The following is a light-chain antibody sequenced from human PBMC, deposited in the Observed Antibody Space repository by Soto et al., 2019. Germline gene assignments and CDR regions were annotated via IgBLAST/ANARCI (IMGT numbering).Light chain of an antibody. CDR3: QQHGQWPIT. CDR2: GIS. J-gene: IGKJ5*01. V-gene: IGKV3D-15*01. Sequence: EIVMTQSPATLSVSPGERAPPSCMASQSVNSNYVAWYQQNPGQAPRLLSDGISKRATDIPDRVSGRGAGTECTRTSSSLQPEDVATYYCQQHGQWPITFGQGTRLDIK. CDR1: QSVNSN.